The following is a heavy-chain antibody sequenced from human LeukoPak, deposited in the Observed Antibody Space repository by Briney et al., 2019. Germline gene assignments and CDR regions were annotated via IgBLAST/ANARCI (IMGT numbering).Heavy chain of an antibody. CDR3: ARDIAMYSPDLDY. Sequence: ASVKVSFKASGYXXTGXYXXXXRXXXXQGXXWXGWINPNKGGTQYARKFQSRVTMTRDTSINTAYMEVSRLRDDDTAVFYCARDIAMYSPDLDYWGQGTLVTVSS. J-gene: IGHJ4*02. CDR1: GYXXTGXY. D-gene: IGHD1-26*01. CDR2: INPNKGGT. V-gene: IGHV1-2*02.